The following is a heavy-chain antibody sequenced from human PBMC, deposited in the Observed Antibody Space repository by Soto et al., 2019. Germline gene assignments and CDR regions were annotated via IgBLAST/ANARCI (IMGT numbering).Heavy chain of an antibody. CDR2: INPNSGGT. V-gene: IGHV1-2*04. J-gene: IGHJ6*02. CDR3: ARGLTPTYYYGSGSYYGMDV. D-gene: IGHD3-10*01. Sequence: QVQLVQSGAEVKKPGASVKVSCKASGYTFTGYYMHWVRQAPGQGLEWMGWINPNSGGTNYAQKFQGWVTMTRDTSISTAYVELSRLRSDDTAVYYCARGLTPTYYYGSGSYYGMDVWGQGTTVTVSS. CDR1: GYTFTGYY.